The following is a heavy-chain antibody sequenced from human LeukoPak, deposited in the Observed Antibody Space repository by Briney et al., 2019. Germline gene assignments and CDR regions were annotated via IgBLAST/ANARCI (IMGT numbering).Heavy chain of an antibody. D-gene: IGHD6-19*01. Sequence: GGSLRLSCTTSGLTFATYSMSWVRQAPGQGLEWVASIFGSASKIYHADSVKGRFTVSRDNSKNTLYLQMNGLRVEDTALYYCVKDRVPDSGWSFDVWGRGTMVTVSA. CDR2: IFGSASKI. CDR3: VKDRVPDSGWSFDV. J-gene: IGHJ3*01. V-gene: IGHV3-23*01. CDR1: GLTFATYS.